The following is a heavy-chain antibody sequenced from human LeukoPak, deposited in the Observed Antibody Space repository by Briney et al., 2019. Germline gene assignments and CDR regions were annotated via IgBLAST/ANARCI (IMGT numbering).Heavy chain of an antibody. CDR2: IYHSGST. Sequence: KASETLSLTCTVSGGSISSGSYYWSWIRQPPGKGLEWIGYIYHSGSTIYNPSLKSRVTISVDTSKNQFSLNVSSVTAADAAVYYCARGYSSIWGNHYYGMDVWGQGTTVSVSS. CDR1: GGSISSGSYY. V-gene: IGHV4-61*01. D-gene: IGHD6-13*01. J-gene: IGHJ6*02. CDR3: ARGYSSIWGNHYYGMDV.